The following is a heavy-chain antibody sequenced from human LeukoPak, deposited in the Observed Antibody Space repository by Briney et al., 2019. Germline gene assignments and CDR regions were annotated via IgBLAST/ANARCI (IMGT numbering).Heavy chain of an antibody. V-gene: IGHV3-23*01. Sequence: GGTLRLSCAASGFTFSSYGMSWVRQAPGKGLEWVSAISGSGGSTYYADSVKGRFTISRDNSKNTLYLQMNSLRAEDTAVYYCAKVPLGVAAEYYFDYWGQGTLVTVSS. D-gene: IGHD6-19*01. CDR2: ISGSGGST. CDR1: GFTFSSYG. J-gene: IGHJ4*02. CDR3: AKVPLGVAAEYYFDY.